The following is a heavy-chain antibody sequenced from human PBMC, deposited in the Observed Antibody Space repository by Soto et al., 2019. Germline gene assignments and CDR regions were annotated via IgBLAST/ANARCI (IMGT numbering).Heavy chain of an antibody. J-gene: IGHJ4*02. CDR3: ARGIRDY. Sequence: EVQLVQSGGALVQPGGSLRLSCAASGFTFSNYWMHWVRQAPGKGLVWVSRINYDGSSTAYADSVKGRFTVSRDNSKNTVYLQMNSLRAEDAAVYYCARGIRDYWGQGTLVTVSS. CDR1: GFTFSNYW. V-gene: IGHV3-74*01. CDR2: INYDGSST. D-gene: IGHD3-3*02.